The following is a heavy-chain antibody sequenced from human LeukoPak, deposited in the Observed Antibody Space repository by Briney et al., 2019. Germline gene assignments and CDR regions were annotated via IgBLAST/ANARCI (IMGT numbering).Heavy chain of an antibody. Sequence: GGSQRLSCAASGFTFSSYAMSWVRQAPGKGLEWVSAISGSGGSTYYADSVKGRFTISRDNSKSTLYLQMNSLRAEDTAVYYCAKDLPKGGSYLNYYYYGMDVWGQGTTVTVSS. CDR1: GFTFSSYA. CDR2: ISGSGGST. D-gene: IGHD1-26*01. V-gene: IGHV3-23*01. CDR3: AKDLPKGGSYLNYYYYGMDV. J-gene: IGHJ6*02.